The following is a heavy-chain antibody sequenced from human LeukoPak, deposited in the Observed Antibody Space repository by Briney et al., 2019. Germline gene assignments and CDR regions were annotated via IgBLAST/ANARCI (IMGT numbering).Heavy chain of an antibody. J-gene: IGHJ4*02. V-gene: IGHV1-46*01. Sequence: ASVKVSCKASGYTFTSYYMHWVRQAPGQGLEWMGIINPSGGSTSYAQKFQGRVTMTRDTSISTAYMELSRLRSDDTAVYYCARDGPGTIFGVVIDRNFDYWGQGTLVTVSS. CDR3: ARDGPGTIFGVVIDRNFDY. CDR1: GYTFTSYY. CDR2: INPSGGST. D-gene: IGHD3-3*01.